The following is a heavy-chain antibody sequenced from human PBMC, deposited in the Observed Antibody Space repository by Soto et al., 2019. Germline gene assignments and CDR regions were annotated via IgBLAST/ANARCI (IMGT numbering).Heavy chain of an antibody. D-gene: IGHD4-17*01. CDR2: ISYDGSNK. CDR1: GFTFSSYA. CDR3: AKEGGDYNYYYLDV. V-gene: IGHV3-30-3*01. Sequence: GGSLRLSCAASGFTFSSYAMHWVRQAPGKGLEWVAVISYDGSNKYYADSVKGRFTISRDNSKNTLYLQMNSLRAEDTAVYYCAKEGGDYNYYYLDVWGKGTTVTVSS. J-gene: IGHJ6*03.